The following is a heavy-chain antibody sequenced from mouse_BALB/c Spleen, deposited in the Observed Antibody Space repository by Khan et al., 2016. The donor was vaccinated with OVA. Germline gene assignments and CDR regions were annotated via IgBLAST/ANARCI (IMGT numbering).Heavy chain of an antibody. CDR3: TRLAYYYYSEGFAY. D-gene: IGHD1-1*01. Sequence: EVQLVESGGDLVKPGGSLKLSCAASGFTFSTYGMSWVRQAPDKRLEWVATVSTGGSYTYYPDSVKGRFTIPRDNAKNTLYLQMSDLRSEDTAMFYCTRLAYYYYSEGFAYWGQGTLVTVSA. CDR1: GFTFSTYG. J-gene: IGHJ3*01. V-gene: IGHV5-6*01. CDR2: VSTGGSYT.